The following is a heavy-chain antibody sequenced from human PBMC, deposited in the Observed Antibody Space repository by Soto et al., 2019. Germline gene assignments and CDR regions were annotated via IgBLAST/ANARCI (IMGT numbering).Heavy chain of an antibody. CDR2: ISGSGGST. D-gene: IGHD2-15*01. J-gene: IGHJ3*02. CDR1: GFTFSSYA. V-gene: IGHV3-23*01. Sequence: GGSLRLSCAASGFTFSSYAMSWVRQAPGKGLEWVSAISGSGGSTYYADSVKGRFTISRDNSKNTLYLQMNSLRAEDTAVYYCAKEMRVMVVVAASGAFDIWGQGTMVTVSS. CDR3: AKEMRVMVVVAASGAFDI.